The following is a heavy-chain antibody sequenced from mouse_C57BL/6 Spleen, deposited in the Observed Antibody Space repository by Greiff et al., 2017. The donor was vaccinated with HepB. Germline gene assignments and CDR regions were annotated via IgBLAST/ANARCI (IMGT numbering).Heavy chain of an antibody. Sequence: VQLQQSGPELVKPGASVKISCKASGYAFSSSWMNWVKQRPGKGLEWIGRIYPGDGDTNYNGKFKGKATLTADKSSSTAYMTLSSLTSEDSAVYFCARDDYDVGGWGQGTTRTVSS. CDR1: GYAFSSSW. J-gene: IGHJ2*01. D-gene: IGHD2-4*01. CDR3: ARDDYDVGG. V-gene: IGHV1-82*01. CDR2: IYPGDGDT.